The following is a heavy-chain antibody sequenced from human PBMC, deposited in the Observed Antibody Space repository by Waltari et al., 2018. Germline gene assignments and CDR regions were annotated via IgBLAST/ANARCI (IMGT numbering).Heavy chain of an antibody. CDR3: ARGDGVDGFAY. Sequence: EQRVQYGTEGKNPWSSVKVPCKAYEYTFTRYENNRVRQATGQGPEWMGWLHPNSGNTGYAQKFQGRVTITINPSISTAYMELSSLRSEDTAVYYCARGDGVDGFAYWCQGTLVTVSS. J-gene: IGHJ4*02. D-gene: IGHD3-10*01. CDR2: LHPNSGNT. CDR1: EYTFTRYE. V-gene: IGHV1-8*03.